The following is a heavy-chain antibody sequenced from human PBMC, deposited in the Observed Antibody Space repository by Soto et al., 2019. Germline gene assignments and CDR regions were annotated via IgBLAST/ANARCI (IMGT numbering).Heavy chain of an antibody. D-gene: IGHD6-6*01. CDR1: GFTVSSNY. J-gene: IGHJ4*02. CDR2: IYSGGST. Sequence: GGSLRLSCAASGFTVSSNYMSWVRQAPGKGLEWVSVIYSGGSTYYVDSVKGRFTISRDNSKNTLYLQMNSLRAEDTAVYYCARGLRYSSSSHYFDYWGQGTLVTV. V-gene: IGHV3-53*01. CDR3: ARGLRYSSSSHYFDY.